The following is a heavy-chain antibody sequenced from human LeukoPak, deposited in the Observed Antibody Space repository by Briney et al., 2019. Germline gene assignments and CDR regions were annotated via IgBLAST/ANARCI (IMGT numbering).Heavy chain of an antibody. Sequence: SETLSLTCAVYGGSFSDYYWSWIRQTPGKGLEWIGEINQSGRTKYNPSLKSRVTISVDTSKNQFSVILTSVAAADTAVYYCARGGATPMVFRYWGQGTLVTVSS. CDR2: INQSGRT. J-gene: IGHJ4*02. CDR3: ARGGATPMVFRY. CDR1: GGSFSDYY. V-gene: IGHV4-34*01. D-gene: IGHD5-18*01.